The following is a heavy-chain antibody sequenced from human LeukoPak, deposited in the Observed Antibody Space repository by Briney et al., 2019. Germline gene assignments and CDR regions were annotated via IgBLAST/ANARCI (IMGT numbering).Heavy chain of an antibody. J-gene: IGHJ1*01. V-gene: IGHV3-74*03. Sequence: GGSLRLSCAASGFTFSSYCMHWVRQAPGKGLVWVSRISTDGTYTEYADSVKGRFTISRDNAKDTLYLQVNSLRAEDTAVYYCAITVDCRATTDCYSYFHHWGQGTLVTVSS. CDR2: ISTDGTYT. CDR1: GFTFSSYC. CDR3: AITVDCRATTDCYSYFHH. D-gene: IGHD2-21*02.